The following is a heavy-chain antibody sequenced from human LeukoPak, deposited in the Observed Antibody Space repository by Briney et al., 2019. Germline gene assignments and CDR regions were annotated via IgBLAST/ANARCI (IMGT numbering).Heavy chain of an antibody. CDR3: ARDHQRRPGSYYSAFDI. CDR2: ISRSGSTI. J-gene: IGHJ3*02. D-gene: IGHD3-10*01. CDR1: GFTFSDYY. Sequence: SGGSLRLSCAASGFTFSDYYMSWIRQAPGKGLEWVSYISRSGSTIYYADSVKGRFTISRDNAKNSLYLQMNSLRAEDTAVYYCARDHQRRPGSYYSAFDIWGQGTMVTVSS. V-gene: IGHV3-11*01.